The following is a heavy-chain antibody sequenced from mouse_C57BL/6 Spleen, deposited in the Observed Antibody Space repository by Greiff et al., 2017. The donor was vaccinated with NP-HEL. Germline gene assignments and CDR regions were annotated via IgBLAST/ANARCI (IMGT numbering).Heavy chain of an antibody. D-gene: IGHD1-1*02. Sequence: EVHLVESGGGLVKPGGSLKLSCAASGFTFSSYAVSWVRQTPEKRLEWVATISDGGSYTYYPDNVKGRFTISRDNAKNNLYLQMSHLKSEDTAMYYCARDRGNYFMDYWGQGTSVTVSS. J-gene: IGHJ4*01. V-gene: IGHV5-4*01. CDR2: ISDGGSYT. CDR1: GFTFSSYA. CDR3: ARDRGNYFMDY.